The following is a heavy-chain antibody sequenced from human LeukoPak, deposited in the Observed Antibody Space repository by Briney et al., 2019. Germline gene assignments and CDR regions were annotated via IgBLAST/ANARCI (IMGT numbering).Heavy chain of an antibody. V-gene: IGHV4-59*01. CDR1: GGSISSYY. CDR3: ARLCSIGWCLHDWFDP. D-gene: IGHD2-21*01. J-gene: IGHJ5*02. CDR2: IYYSGST. Sequence: SETLSLTCTVSGGSISSYYWSWIRQPPGKGLEWIGYIYYSGSTNYNPSLKSRVTISVDTSKNQFSLKLSSVTAADTAVYYCARLCSIGWCLHDWFDPWGQGTLVTVSS.